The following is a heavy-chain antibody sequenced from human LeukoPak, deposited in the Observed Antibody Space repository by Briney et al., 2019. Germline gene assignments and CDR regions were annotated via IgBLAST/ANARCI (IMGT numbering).Heavy chain of an antibody. CDR3: ARYDFWSGPYFDY. Sequence: SETLSLTCTVSGGSISSSSYYWGWIRQPPGKGLEWIGSIYYSGSTYYNPSLKSRVTISVDTSKNQFSLQLSSVTAADTAVYYCARYDFWSGPYFDYWGQGTLVTVSS. V-gene: IGHV4-39*01. D-gene: IGHD3-3*01. CDR1: GGSISSSSYY. J-gene: IGHJ4*02. CDR2: IYYSGST.